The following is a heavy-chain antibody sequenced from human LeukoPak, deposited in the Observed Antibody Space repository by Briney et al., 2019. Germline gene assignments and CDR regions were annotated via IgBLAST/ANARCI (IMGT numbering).Heavy chain of an antibody. CDR2: INNDGSST. Sequence: GGSLRLSCAASGFIFSRYWMHWVRHAPGKGLAWVSRINNDGSSTSYADSVKGRFTISRDNAKNTLYLQMNSLRAEDTAVYYCARDFRYNVNWVGCWGEGTLVTVS. J-gene: IGHJ1*01. D-gene: IGHD1-14*01. CDR1: GFIFSRYW. CDR3: ARDFRYNVNWVGC. V-gene: IGHV3-74*01.